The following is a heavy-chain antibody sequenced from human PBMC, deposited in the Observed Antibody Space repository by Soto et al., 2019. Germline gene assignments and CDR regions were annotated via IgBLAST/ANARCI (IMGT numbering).Heavy chain of an antibody. CDR1: GFTFSSYA. Sequence: GGSLRLSCAASGFTFSSYAMSWVRQTPGKGLEWVSTLSGSGGTTYYADSVKGRFTISRDNAKNTLYLQMNSLRAEDTAVYYCARGALIDYYDSSGTGQICRYWGQGTLVTVSS. CDR2: LSGSGGTT. J-gene: IGHJ4*02. CDR3: ARGALIDYYDSSGTGQICRY. D-gene: IGHD3-22*01. V-gene: IGHV3-23*01.